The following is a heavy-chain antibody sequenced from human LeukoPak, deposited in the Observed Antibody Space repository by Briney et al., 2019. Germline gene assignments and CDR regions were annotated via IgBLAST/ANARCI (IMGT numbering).Heavy chain of an antibody. CDR2: ISPNGHNT. D-gene: IGHD6-19*01. J-gene: IGHJ4*02. CDR1: GFNFNAYW. V-gene: IGHV3-74*01. Sequence: PGGSLRLSCEASGFNFNAYWMHWVRQAPGKGLVWVSRISPNGHNTNYADSVKGRFTLSRDAAKSTLYLQLTSLRDEDTAVYYCATSPGDGSYGNFDSWGQGTLVIVSS. CDR3: ATSPGDGSYGNFDS.